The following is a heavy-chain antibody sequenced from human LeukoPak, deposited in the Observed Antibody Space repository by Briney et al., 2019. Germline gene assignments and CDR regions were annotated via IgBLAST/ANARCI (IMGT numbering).Heavy chain of an antibody. J-gene: IGHJ4*02. Sequence: SETLSLTCTVSGGSISTYYWSWIRQPPGKGLEWIGYIYYSGSTNYNPSLKSRVTISVDTSKNQFSLKLSSVTAADTAVYYCARDGGSSFRYFDYWGQGTLVTVSS. CDR1: GGSISTYY. V-gene: IGHV4-59*01. CDR3: ARDGGSSFRYFDY. D-gene: IGHD2-2*01. CDR2: IYYSGST.